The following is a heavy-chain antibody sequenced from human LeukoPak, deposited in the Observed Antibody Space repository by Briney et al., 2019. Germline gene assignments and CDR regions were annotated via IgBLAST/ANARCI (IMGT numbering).Heavy chain of an antibody. CDR3: ARDRLLRYSSGPGY. CDR1: GYTFTSYD. D-gene: IGHD6-19*01. Sequence: ASVKVSCKASGYTFTSYDINWMRQATGQGLEWMGWMNPNSGNTGYAQKFQGRVTMTRDMSTSTVYMELSSLRSEDTAVYYCARDRLLRYSSGPGYWGQGTLVTVSS. J-gene: IGHJ4*02. CDR2: MNPNSGNT. V-gene: IGHV1-8*01.